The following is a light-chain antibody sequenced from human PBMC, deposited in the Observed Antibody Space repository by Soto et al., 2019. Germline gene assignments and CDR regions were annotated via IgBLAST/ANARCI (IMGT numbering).Light chain of an antibody. Sequence: DIQMTQSPASLSSSVGDRVTITCRASQKIDNYLNWYRQKPGKAPEVLIYSASSLESGVPSRFSGSGSGTDFTLPISSLEHEDSAMYFCQQSYDNPPYTFGQGTKLEIK. CDR3: QQSYDNPPYT. CDR1: QKIDNY. CDR2: SAS. V-gene: IGKV1-39*01. J-gene: IGKJ2*01.